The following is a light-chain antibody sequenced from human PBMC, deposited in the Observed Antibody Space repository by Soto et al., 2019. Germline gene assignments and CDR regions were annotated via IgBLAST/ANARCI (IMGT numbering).Light chain of an antibody. CDR1: Y. Sequence: YQGSYQQKPGQAPTLLXFHTALRPTGIPDRLCGSGSATDFSLTISRREQEEYAVYYCQQQGSCPPITFGQGTRLEIK. CDR2: HTA. V-gene: IGKV3D-20*01. CDR3: QQQGSCPPIT. J-gene: IGKJ5*01.